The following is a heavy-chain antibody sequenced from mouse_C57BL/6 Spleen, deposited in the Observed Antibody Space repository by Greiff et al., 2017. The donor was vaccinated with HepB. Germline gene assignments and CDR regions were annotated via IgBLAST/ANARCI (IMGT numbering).Heavy chain of an antibody. CDR1: GYAFSSSW. V-gene: IGHV1-82*01. D-gene: IGHD1-1*01. J-gene: IGHJ1*03. Sequence: VQLQQSGPELVKPGASVKISCKASGYAFSSSWMNWVKQRPGKGLEWIGRIYPGDGDTNYNGKFKGKATLTADKSSSTAYMQLSSLTSEDSAVYFCARGFTTVVDWYFDVWGTGTTVTVSS. CDR3: ARGFTTVVDWYFDV. CDR2: IYPGDGDT.